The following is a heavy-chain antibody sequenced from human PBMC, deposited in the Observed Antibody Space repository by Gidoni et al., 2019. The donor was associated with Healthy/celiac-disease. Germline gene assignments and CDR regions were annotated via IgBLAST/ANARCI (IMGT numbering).Heavy chain of an antibody. V-gene: IGHV4-34*01. CDR2: ITPSGST. D-gene: IGHD3-10*01. Sequence: QVQLQQWGAGLLKPSETLSPTCAVYGGSFSGYYWRWIRQPPGKGLEWIGEITPSGSTNYNPSLKSRVTISVDTSKNQFSLKLSSVTAADTAVYYCARVRGRALNYYGSGSLSDYWGQGTLVTVSS. CDR1: GGSFSGYY. J-gene: IGHJ4*02. CDR3: ARVRGRALNYYGSGSLSDY.